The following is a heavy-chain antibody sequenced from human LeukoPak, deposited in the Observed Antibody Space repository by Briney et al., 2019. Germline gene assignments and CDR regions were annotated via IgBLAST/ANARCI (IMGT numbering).Heavy chain of an antibody. V-gene: IGHV2-5*02. CDR3: AHSYYYDSSGYYAFDY. Sequence: SGPTLVNPTQTLALTCTFSGFSLSTSGVGVVWIRQPPGKALEWLALIYWDDDKRYSPSLKSRLTITKDTSKNQVVLTMTNMDPVDTATYYRAHSYYYDSSGYYAFDYWGQGTLVTVSS. J-gene: IGHJ4*02. CDR1: GFSLSTSGVG. D-gene: IGHD3-22*01. CDR2: IYWDDDK.